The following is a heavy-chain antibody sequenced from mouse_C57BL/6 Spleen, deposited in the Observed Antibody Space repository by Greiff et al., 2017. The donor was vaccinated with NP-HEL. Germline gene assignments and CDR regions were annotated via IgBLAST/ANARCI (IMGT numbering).Heavy chain of an antibody. J-gene: IGHJ4*01. Sequence: VHVKQSGAELVRPGSSVKLSCKASGYTFTSYWMHWVKQRPIQGLEWIGNIDPSDSETHYNQKFKDKDTLTVDKSSSTAYMQLSSLTSEDSAVYYCARCYGSSHYYAMDYWGQGTSVTVSS. CDR1: GYTFTSYW. CDR2: IDPSDSET. CDR3: ARCYGSSHYYAMDY. V-gene: IGHV1-52*01. D-gene: IGHD1-1*01.